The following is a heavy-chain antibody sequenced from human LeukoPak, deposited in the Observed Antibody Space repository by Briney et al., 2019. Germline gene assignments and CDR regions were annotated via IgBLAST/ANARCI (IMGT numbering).Heavy chain of an antibody. V-gene: IGHV3-7*03. J-gene: IGHJ6*03. D-gene: IGHD1-26*01. CDR1: GFTFTSYW. Sequence: PGGSLRLSCAASGFTFTSYWMTWVRQAPGKGLEWVANIKEDGSEKYYVYSVKGRFTISRDNAKNSLYLQMNTLRAEDTAVYYCAKDSKIVGATFRSYHYMDVWGKGTAVTDSS. CDR2: IKEDGSEK. CDR3: AKDSKIVGATFRSYHYMDV.